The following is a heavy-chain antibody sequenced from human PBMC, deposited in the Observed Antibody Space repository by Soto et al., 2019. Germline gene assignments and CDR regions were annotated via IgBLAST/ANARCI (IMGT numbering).Heavy chain of an antibody. J-gene: IGHJ6*02. V-gene: IGHV4-59*01. Sequence: QVQLQESGPGLVKPSETLSLTCTVSGGSISSYYWGWIRQPPGKGLEWIGYIYYSGSTNYNPSLKRRVTISVDTSKNQFSLKLSSVTAADTAVYYCARDIYGSGSYRGYYYGMDVWGQGTTVTVSS. CDR3: ARDIYGSGSYRGYYYGMDV. D-gene: IGHD3-10*01. CDR1: GGSISSYY. CDR2: IYYSGST.